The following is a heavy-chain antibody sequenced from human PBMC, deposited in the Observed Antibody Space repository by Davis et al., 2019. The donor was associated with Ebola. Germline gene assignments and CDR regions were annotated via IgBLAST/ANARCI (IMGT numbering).Heavy chain of an antibody. CDR2: IIPIFGTA. D-gene: IGHD2-15*01. J-gene: IGHJ4*02. Sequence: VKVSCKASGGTFSSYAISWVRQAPGQGLEWMGGIIPIFGTANYAQKFQGRVTITADESTSTAYMELSRLRSDDTAVYYCAIEVVVVAGAFDYWGQGTLVTVSS. CDR1: GGTFSSYA. V-gene: IGHV1-69*13. CDR3: AIEVVVVAGAFDY.